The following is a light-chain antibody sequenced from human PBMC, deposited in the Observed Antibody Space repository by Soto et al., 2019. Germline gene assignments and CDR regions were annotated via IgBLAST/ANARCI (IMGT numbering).Light chain of an antibody. V-gene: IGKV1-17*01. Sequence: IQMTQSPSSLSSSVGHRVTITCLASQGIRNDLGWYQQKPGKAPKLLIYAASTLQSGVPSRFSGSGSGTDFTLTISSLQPEDFATYYCQKLNSYSWKCGQGTKGDIK. CDR1: QGIRND. J-gene: IGKJ1*01. CDR3: QKLNSYSWK. CDR2: AAS.